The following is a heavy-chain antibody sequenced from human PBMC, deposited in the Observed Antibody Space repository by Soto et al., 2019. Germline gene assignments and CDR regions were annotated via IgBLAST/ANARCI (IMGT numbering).Heavy chain of an antibody. Sequence: EVQLVESGGDLVQPGGSLRLSCAASGFTFGDHAMHWVRQVPGRGLEWVSGISWDSGTIDYGDSVKGRFTISRDTAKNSLYLLMDCLRPDVTAFYFCAKDNGGVWSVLIGGSYAYFGMDVWGQGNTVTVSS. CDR3: AKDNGGVWSVLIGGSYAYFGMDV. CDR1: GFTFGDHA. V-gene: IGHV3-9*01. J-gene: IGHJ6*02. CDR2: ISWDSGTI. D-gene: IGHD3-3*01.